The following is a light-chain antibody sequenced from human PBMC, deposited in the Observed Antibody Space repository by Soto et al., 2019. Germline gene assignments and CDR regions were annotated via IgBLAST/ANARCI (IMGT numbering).Light chain of an antibody. J-gene: IGLJ7*01. CDR3: TSYTSSDTVI. Sequence: QSVLTQPASVSGSPGQSITISCTGTSSDVGGYNYVSWYQHHPGKAPVVMIYGVSNRPSGVSNRFSGSKSGNTASLTISGLQTEDEADYFCTSYTSSDTVIFGGGTQLTVL. CDR1: SSDVGGYNY. V-gene: IGLV2-14*01. CDR2: GVS.